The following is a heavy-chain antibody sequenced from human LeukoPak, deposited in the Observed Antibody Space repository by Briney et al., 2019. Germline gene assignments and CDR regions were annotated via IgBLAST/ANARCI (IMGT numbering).Heavy chain of an antibody. CDR3: ARFGSDCSGGSCYLRPFDP. Sequence: PGGSLRLSCAAPGFTLSSYWMNWVRQATGKGLGWVSRINSDGSITTYADSVKGRFTISRDNAKNTLYLQMNSLRAEDTAVYYCARFGSDCSGGSCYLRPFDPWGQGTLVTVSS. V-gene: IGHV3-74*01. J-gene: IGHJ5*02. CDR1: GFTLSSYW. D-gene: IGHD2-15*01. CDR2: INSDGSIT.